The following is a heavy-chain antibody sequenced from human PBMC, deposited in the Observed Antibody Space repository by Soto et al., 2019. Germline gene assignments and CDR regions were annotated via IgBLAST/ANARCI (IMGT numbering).Heavy chain of an antibody. CDR3: ARFLQFHNWFDP. D-gene: IGHD1-1*01. CDR2: IYYSGST. Sequence: SETLCLTSTVSGGSISSSSDYWSSIRQPPGKGLEWIGYIYYSGSTNYNPSLKSRVTISVDTSKNQFSLKLSSVTAADTAVYYCARFLQFHNWFDPWGQGTLVTVSS. J-gene: IGHJ5*02. CDR1: GGSISSSSDY. V-gene: IGHV4-61*01.